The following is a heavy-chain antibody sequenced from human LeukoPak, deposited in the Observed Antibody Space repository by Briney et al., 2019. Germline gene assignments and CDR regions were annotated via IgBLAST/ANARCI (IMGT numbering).Heavy chain of an antibody. J-gene: IGHJ3*02. CDR1: GGSISSYY. CDR2: IYTSGST. Sequence: SETLSLTCTVSGGSISSYYWSWIRQPAGKGLEWIGRIYTSGSTNYNPSLKSRVTMSVDTSKNQFSLKLSSVTAADTAVYYCARDRTYYYVGRGDAFDIWGRGTMVTVSS. V-gene: IGHV4-4*07. CDR3: ARDRTYYYVGRGDAFDI. D-gene: IGHD3-10*02.